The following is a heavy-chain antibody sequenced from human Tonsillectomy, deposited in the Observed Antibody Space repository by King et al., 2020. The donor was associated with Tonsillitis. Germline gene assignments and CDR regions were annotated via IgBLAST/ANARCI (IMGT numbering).Heavy chain of an antibody. D-gene: IGHD3-3*01. CDR3: ASLKFGLLEWLLSDDAFDF. CDR2: IYHSGRT. Sequence: VQLQESGPGLVKPSETLSLTCTVSGYSISSGYYWGWIRQPPGKGLEWIGNIYHSGRTYYNPSLKSRVTISVDTSKNQFSLKLSSVTAADTAVYYCASLKFGLLEWLLSDDAFDFWGQGTMVTVSS. V-gene: IGHV4-38-2*02. J-gene: IGHJ3*01. CDR1: GYSISSGYY.